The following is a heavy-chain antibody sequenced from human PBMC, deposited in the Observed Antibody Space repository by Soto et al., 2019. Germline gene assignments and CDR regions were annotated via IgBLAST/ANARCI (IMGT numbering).Heavy chain of an antibody. D-gene: IGHD6-6*01. CDR3: AREKGGIAARPDAFDI. J-gene: IGHJ3*02. CDR1: GFTFSSYA. Sequence: GGSLRLSCAASGFTFSSYAMHWVRQASGKGLEWVAVISYDGSNKYYADSVKGRFTISRDNSKNTLYLQMNSLRAEDTAVYYCAREKGGIAARPDAFDIWGQGTMVTVSS. V-gene: IGHV3-30*01. CDR2: ISYDGSNK.